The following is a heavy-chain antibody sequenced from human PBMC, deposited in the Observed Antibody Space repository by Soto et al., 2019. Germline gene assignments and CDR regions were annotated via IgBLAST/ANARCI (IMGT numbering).Heavy chain of an antibody. J-gene: IGHJ4*02. D-gene: IGHD6-19*01. Sequence: EVQLLESGGGLVQPGGSLRLSCAASGFTFSSYAMSWVRQAPGKGLEWVSAISGSGGSTYYADSVKGRFTISRDNSKNTLYLQMTGLRAEDTAVYYCAKGSGYSSGWLDYWGQGTLVTVSS. V-gene: IGHV3-23*01. CDR1: GFTFSSYA. CDR3: AKGSGYSSGWLDY. CDR2: ISGSGGST.